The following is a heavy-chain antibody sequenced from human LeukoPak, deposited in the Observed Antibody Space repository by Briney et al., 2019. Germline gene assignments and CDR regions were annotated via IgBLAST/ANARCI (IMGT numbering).Heavy chain of an antibody. V-gene: IGHV4-4*07. CDR3: ACLTTADAFDI. Sequence: SETLSLTCTVSGASISSYFWTWIRQPAGKGLEWIGRMYNSGSTDYNPSLKSRVTMSLDTSRNQFSLKLSTVTAADTAVYYCACLTTADAFDIWGQGTMVTVSS. D-gene: IGHD3-22*01. CDR1: GASISSYF. CDR2: MYNSGST. J-gene: IGHJ3*02.